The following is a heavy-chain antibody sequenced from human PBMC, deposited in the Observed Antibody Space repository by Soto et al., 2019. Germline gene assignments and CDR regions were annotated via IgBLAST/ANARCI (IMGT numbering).Heavy chain of an antibody. D-gene: IGHD4-17*01. CDR2: ISGSAAST. CDR1: RFTLSNYF. J-gene: IGHJ5*02. Sequence: GGAPGTSCATARFTLSNYFLGWVRPAPGRRLEWVSGISGSAASTYYADSVKGRFTISRDNSKNTMYLQMNRLSSEDTAVFYCAKDRVTTSGWFDPWGQGTLVTVPQ. CDR3: AKDRVTTSGWFDP. V-gene: IGHV3-23*01.